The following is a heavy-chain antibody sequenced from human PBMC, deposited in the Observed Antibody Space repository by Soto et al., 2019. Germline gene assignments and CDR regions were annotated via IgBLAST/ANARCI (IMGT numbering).Heavy chain of an antibody. CDR1: GGSISSSSYY. Sequence: PSETLSLTCTVSGGSISSSSYYWGWIRPTPGQGLEWLGGFNYSGTYYYNPSLKSRVTLSVDTSKNQFSLKLSSVTAADTAVYYCARPGYSSVLDAFDIWGQGTMVTVSS. CDR2: FNYSGTY. J-gene: IGHJ3*02. D-gene: IGHD6-19*01. CDR3: ARPGYSSVLDAFDI. V-gene: IGHV4-39*01.